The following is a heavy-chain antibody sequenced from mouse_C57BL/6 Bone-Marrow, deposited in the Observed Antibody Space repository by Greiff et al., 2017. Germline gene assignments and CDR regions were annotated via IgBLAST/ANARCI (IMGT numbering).Heavy chain of an antibody. D-gene: IGHD2-5*01. J-gene: IGHJ3*01. CDR2: IYPGDGDT. V-gene: IGHV1-82*01. Sequence: VQLQQSGPELVKPGASVKISCKASGYAFSSSWMNWVTQRPGKGLEWIGRIYPGDGDTNYNGKFKGKATLTADKSSSTASLQLSSLTSEDSAVYFGAREGYYSNHGAWFAYWGQGTLVTVSA. CDR3: AREGYYSNHGAWFAY. CDR1: GYAFSSSW.